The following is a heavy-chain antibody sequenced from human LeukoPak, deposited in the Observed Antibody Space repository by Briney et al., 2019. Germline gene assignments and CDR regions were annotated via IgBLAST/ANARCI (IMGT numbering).Heavy chain of an antibody. Sequence: GSLRLSCAASGFTFSSYSMSWVRQAPGKGLEWIGEINHSGSTNYNPSLKSRVTISVDTSKNQFSLKLSSVTAADTAVYYCARAVVAARQNFDYWGQGTLVTVSS. CDR1: GFTFSSYS. D-gene: IGHD6-6*01. CDR2: INHSGST. V-gene: IGHV4-34*01. J-gene: IGHJ4*02. CDR3: ARAVVAARQNFDY.